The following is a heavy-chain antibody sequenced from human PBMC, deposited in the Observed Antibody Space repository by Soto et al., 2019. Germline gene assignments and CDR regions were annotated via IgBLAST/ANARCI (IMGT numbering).Heavy chain of an antibody. J-gene: IGHJ6*02. CDR3: AREGGPADGMDV. Sequence: PSETLSLTCTVSGGSISSYYWSWIRQPPGKGLEWIGYIYYSGSTNYNPSLKSRVTISVDTSKNQFSLKLSSVTAADTAVYYCAREGGPADGMDVWGQGTTVTVSS. V-gene: IGHV4-59*01. CDR1: GGSISSYY. CDR2: IYYSGST.